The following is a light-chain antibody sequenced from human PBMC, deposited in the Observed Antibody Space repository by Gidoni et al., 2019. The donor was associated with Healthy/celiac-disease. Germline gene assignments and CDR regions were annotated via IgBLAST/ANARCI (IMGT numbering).Light chain of an antibody. CDR3: SSYTSSSTLRV. CDR2: DVS. V-gene: IGLV2-14*01. Sequence: QSALTQPASVSVSPGPSITISCTGTSSDVCGYNYVSWYQQHPGKAPKLMIYDVSNRPSGVSNRFSGSKSGNTASLTISGLQAEDEADYYCSSYTSSSTLRVFGGGTKLTVL. CDR1: SSDVCGYNY. J-gene: IGLJ3*02.